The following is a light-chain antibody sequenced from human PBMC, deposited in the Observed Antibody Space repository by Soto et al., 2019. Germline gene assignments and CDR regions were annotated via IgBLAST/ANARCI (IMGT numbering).Light chain of an antibody. CDR2: DVS. CDR3: CSYAGSYTYV. V-gene: IGLV2-11*01. CDR1: SSDVGGYNY. J-gene: IGLJ1*01. Sequence: QSVLTQPRSVSGSPGQSVTISCTGTSSDVGGYNYVSWYQQHPGKAPKLMIYDVSKRPSGVPDRFSGSKSGNTASLTISELQAEDEADYYCCSYAGSYTYVFGTGTKVTV.